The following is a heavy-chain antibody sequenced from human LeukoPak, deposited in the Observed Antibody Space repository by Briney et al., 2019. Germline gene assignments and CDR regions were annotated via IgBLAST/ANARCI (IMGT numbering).Heavy chain of an antibody. CDR2: ISGRGDST. CDR1: GFSFSTYA. J-gene: IGHJ5*02. V-gene: IGHV3-23*01. Sequence: GGSLRHSRAASGFSFSTYAMTWVRQAPGKGLEWVSAISGRGDSTYYAVSVEGRFTISRDNSKNTLYLQMNSLRVEDTALYYCAKRYYYDTTGNPGAVDPWRRAAMFTDSS. CDR3: AKRYYYDTTGNPGAVDP. D-gene: IGHD3-22*01.